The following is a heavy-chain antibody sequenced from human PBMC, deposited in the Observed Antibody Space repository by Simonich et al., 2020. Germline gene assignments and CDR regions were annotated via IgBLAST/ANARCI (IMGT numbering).Heavy chain of an antibody. J-gene: IGHJ3*02. D-gene: IGHD6-13*01. V-gene: IGHV4-39*01. CDR3: ARHAGFAFDI. CDR2: IYYSGST. Sequence: QLQLQESGPGLVKPSETLSLTCTVSGGSISSSSYYWGWIRQPPGKGLEWIGSIYYSGSTYYNPTLKSRVTIAVDTSKNQFSLKLSSVTAADTAVYYCARHAGFAFDIWGQGTMVTVSS. CDR1: GGSISSSSYY.